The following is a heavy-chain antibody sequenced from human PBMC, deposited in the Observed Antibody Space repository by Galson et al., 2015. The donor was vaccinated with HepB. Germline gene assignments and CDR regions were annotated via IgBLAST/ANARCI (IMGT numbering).Heavy chain of an antibody. CDR1: GGTFSSYA. V-gene: IGHV1-69*13. CDR3: ASARGAYYYYYNMDV. CDR2: IIPIFGTT. J-gene: IGHJ6*02. Sequence: SVKVSCKASGGTFSSYAISWVRQAPGQGLEWMGGIIPIFGTTNYAQKFQGRVTITADESTSTAYMALSSLRSEDTAMYYCASARGAYYYYYNMDVWGQGTTVTVSS.